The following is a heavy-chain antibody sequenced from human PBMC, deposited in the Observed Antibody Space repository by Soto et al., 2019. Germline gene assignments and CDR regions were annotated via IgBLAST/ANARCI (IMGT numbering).Heavy chain of an antibody. CDR3: ARGGLYDLWSGLFD. V-gene: IGHV4-30-4*01. J-gene: IGHJ4*02. CDR2: MHDSGTT. CDR1: GASVTSGVYY. Sequence: QAQLQESGPGLVMPSQTLSLSCSVSGASVTSGVYYWNWIRQPPGTGLGWLGSMHDSGTTSYNPSLKTRFTISRDTSKNQFSLKLTSVSAADTAVSFCARGGLYDLWSGLFDWGQGIRVTVSS. D-gene: IGHD3-3*01.